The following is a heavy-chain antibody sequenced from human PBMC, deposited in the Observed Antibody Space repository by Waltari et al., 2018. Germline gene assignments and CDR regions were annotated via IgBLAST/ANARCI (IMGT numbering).Heavy chain of an antibody. CDR2: INHSGSS. Sequence: QVQLQQWGAGLLKPSETLSLTCAVYGGSFSGYYWSWIRQPPGTGLEWIGEINHSGSSNNNPSLKSRVTISVDTSKNQFSLKLSFVSAADTAVYYCARGGNYDCWSGYFNYYYYYGMDVWGQGTTVTVSS. J-gene: IGHJ6*02. CDR3: ARGGNYDCWSGYFNYYYYYGMDV. CDR1: GGSFSGYY. V-gene: IGHV4-34*01. D-gene: IGHD3-3*01.